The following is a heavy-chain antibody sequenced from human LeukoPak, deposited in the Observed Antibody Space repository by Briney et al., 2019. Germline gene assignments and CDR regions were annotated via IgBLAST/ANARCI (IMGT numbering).Heavy chain of an antibody. Sequence: SETLSLTCTVSGGSIRSYYWSWIQQPPGKGLEWIGYIYYSGSTNYNPSLRSRVTISVDTSKNQFSLKLSSVTAADTAVYYCARGQGYSYGYEWFDPWGQGTLVTVSS. CDR1: GGSIRSYY. V-gene: IGHV4-59*01. J-gene: IGHJ5*02. CDR2: IYYSGST. D-gene: IGHD5-18*01. CDR3: ARGQGYSYGYEWFDP.